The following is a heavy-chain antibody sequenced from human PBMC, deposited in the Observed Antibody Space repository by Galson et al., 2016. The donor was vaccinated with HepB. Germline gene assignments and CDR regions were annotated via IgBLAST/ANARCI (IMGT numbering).Heavy chain of an antibody. CDR1: GFTFSNAW. V-gene: IGHV3-15*01. CDR3: TTVGGANENYDFWSGYFHYFDY. D-gene: IGHD3-3*01. Sequence: SLRLSCAASGFTFSNAWMSWVRQAPGKGLEWVGRVKSKIGGGTTDYAAPVKGRFTISRDDSKNTLYLQMNSLKTEDTAVYYCTTVGGANENYDFWSGYFHYFDYWAREPWSP. CDR2: VKSKIGGGTT. J-gene: IGHJ4*02.